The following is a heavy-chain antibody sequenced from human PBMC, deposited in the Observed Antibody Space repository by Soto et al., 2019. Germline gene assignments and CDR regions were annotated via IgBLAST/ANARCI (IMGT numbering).Heavy chain of an antibody. CDR3: ARGYCTTNICDPWFDP. D-gene: IGHD2-8*01. J-gene: IGHJ5*02. V-gene: IGHV5-51*01. Sequence: GESLKISCTGVGYSFTSYWIGWVRQMPGKGLEWMGIIYPGDSDTRYSPSFQGQVTISADKSISAVYLQWSSLKASDAAMYYCARGYCTTNICDPWFDPWGQGTLVTVSS. CDR1: GYSFTSYW. CDR2: IYPGDSDT.